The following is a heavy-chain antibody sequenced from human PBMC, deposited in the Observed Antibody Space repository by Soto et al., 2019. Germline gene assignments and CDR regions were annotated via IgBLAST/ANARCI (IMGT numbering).Heavy chain of an antibody. V-gene: IGHV3-30*18. CDR1: GFTFSSYG. D-gene: IGHD6-13*01. Sequence: GSLRLSCAAPGFTFSSYGLHWVRQAPGKGLEWVAVTSHDGSNKYYADAVKGRFTISRNNSKNTLYLQMNSLRAEDTAVYYCAKEIYTSSLDYCGQGTLVTVSS. CDR3: AKEIYTSSLDY. J-gene: IGHJ4*02. CDR2: TSHDGSNK.